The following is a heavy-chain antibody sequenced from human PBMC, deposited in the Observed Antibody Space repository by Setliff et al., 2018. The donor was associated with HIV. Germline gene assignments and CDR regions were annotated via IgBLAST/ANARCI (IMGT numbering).Heavy chain of an antibody. D-gene: IGHD4-4*01. CDR1: GFTFSNAW. Sequence: GGSLRLSCAASGFTFSNAWMNWVRQAPGKGLEWVSRIYDSGDIWYADSVRGRFTISRDNAKNSLYLQMNSLRAEDTGVYYCARGRDSNGWYDVWGQGTLVTVSS. CDR2: IYDSGDI. V-gene: IGHV3-21*05. CDR3: ARGRDSNGWYDV. J-gene: IGHJ5*02.